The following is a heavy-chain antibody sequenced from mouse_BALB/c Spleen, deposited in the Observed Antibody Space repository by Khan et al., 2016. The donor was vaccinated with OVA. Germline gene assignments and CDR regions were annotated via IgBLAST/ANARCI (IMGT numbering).Heavy chain of an antibody. CDR3: AKGVWSYYYTLDY. CDR1: GFSLSDYG. J-gene: IGHJ4*01. Sequence: QMQLEESGPGLVAPSQNLSITCTVSGFSLSDYGVSWIRQPPGKGLEWLGVIWGGGSTYYNSALKSRLSISKDNSKSQVFLKMSSLQSEDTAMFYCAKGVWSYYYTLDYWGQGTSVTVSS. V-gene: IGHV2-6-5*01. CDR2: IWGGGST.